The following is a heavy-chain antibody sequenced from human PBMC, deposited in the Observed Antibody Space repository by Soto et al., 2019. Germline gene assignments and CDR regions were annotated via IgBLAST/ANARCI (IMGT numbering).Heavy chain of an antibody. CDR2: ISYDGSNK. V-gene: IGHV3-30-3*01. CDR3: ARGRQVAAGTSGFDY. Sequence: QVQLVESGGGVVQPGRSLRLSCAASGFTFSSYAMHWVRQAPGKGLEWVAVISYDGSNKYYADSVKGRFTISRDNSKNTLCLQMNSLRAEDTAVYYCARGRQVAAGTSGFDYWGQGTLVTVSS. CDR1: GFTFSSYA. D-gene: IGHD6-13*01. J-gene: IGHJ4*02.